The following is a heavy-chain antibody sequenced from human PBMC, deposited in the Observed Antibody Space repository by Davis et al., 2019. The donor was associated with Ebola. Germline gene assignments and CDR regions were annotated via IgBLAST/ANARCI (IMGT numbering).Heavy chain of an antibody. V-gene: IGHV4-59*08. CDR1: GGSISSYY. CDR3: ARHEFTSGVVDY. Sequence: SETLSLTCTVSGGSISSYYWSWIRQAPGKGLECIGYIYYSGSTNYNPSLKSRVTLSVDTSKNQFSLKLSSVTAADTAVYYCARHEFTSGVVDYWGQGTLVTVSS. CDR2: IYYSGST. J-gene: IGHJ4*02. D-gene: IGHD3-10*01.